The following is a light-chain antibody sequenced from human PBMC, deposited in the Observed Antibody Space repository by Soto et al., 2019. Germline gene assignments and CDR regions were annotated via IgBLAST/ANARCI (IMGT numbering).Light chain of an antibody. CDR1: SSDVGGYNY. J-gene: IGLJ1*01. CDR2: EVA. Sequence: QSVLTQPASVSGSPGQSITIPCTGTSSDVGGYNYVSWYQQHPGKAPKLIIFEVAYRPSGVSNRFSGSKSGNTASLTISGLQAEDETNYYCSSYTTTTLGVFGTGTKVTVL. CDR3: SSYTTTTLGV. V-gene: IGLV2-14*01.